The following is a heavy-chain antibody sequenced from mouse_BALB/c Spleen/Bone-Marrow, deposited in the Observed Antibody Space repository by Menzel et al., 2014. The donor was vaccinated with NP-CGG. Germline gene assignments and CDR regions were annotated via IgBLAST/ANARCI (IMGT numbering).Heavy chain of an antibody. CDR3: AYGNYGYAMDY. CDR1: GYTFTSYT. V-gene: IGHV1-4*01. D-gene: IGHD2-10*02. CDR2: INPSSGYT. J-gene: IGHJ4*01. Sequence: QVQLKDSGAELARPGASVKMSCKASGYTFTSYTMHWVKQRPGQGLEWIGYINPSSGYTNYNQKFKDKATLTADKSSSTAYMQLSSLTSEDSAVYYCAYGNYGYAMDYWGQGTSVTISS.